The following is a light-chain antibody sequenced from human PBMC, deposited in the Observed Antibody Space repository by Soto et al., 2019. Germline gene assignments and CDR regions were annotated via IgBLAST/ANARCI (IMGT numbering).Light chain of an antibody. Sequence: SSELTQPPSVSVSPGQKASITCSGDKLGDKYACWYQQKPGQSPVLVIYQDSKRPSGIPERFAGSNSGNTAPLTISGTQAMNDADYYCQAWDSRAKEVLGRGTKLTVL. V-gene: IGLV3-1*01. CDR3: QAWDSRAKEV. J-gene: IGLJ2*01. CDR1: KLGDKY. CDR2: QDS.